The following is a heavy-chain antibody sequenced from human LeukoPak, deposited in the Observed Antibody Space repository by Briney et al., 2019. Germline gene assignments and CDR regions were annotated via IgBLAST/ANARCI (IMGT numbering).Heavy chain of an antibody. V-gene: IGHV3-21*01. J-gene: IGHJ6*04. CDR1: GFTFSSYS. CDR2: ISSSSSYI. D-gene: IGHD2-2*01. CDR3: AREGIVVVPAAMDV. Sequence: GGSLRLSCAAFGFTFSSYSMNWVRQAPGKGLEWVSSISSSSSYIYYADSVKGRFTISRDNAKNSLYLQMNSLRAEDTAVYYCAREGIVVVPAAMDVWGKGTTVTVSS.